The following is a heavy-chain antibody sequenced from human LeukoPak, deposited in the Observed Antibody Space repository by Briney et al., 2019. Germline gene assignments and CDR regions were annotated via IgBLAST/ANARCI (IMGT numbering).Heavy chain of an antibody. Sequence: PGGSLRLSCAASGFTFDDYAVHWVRQAPGKGLEWVSGISWNSGSIGYADSVKGRFTISRDNAKNSLYLQMNSLRAEDTALYYCAKDMTTVVTPGPIFDYWGQGTLVTVSS. V-gene: IGHV3-9*01. D-gene: IGHD4-23*01. CDR3: AKDMTTVVTPGPIFDY. CDR1: GFTFDDYA. CDR2: ISWNSGSI. J-gene: IGHJ4*02.